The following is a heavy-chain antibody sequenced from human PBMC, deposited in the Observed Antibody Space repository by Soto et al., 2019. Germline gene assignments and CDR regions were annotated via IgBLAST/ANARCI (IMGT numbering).Heavy chain of an antibody. Sequence: SETLSLTCAVYGGSFSGYYWSWIRQPPGKGLEWIGEINHSGSTNYNPSLKSRVTISVDTSKNQFSLKLSSVTAADTAVYYCAKSQANDYGDYVDYWGQGTLVTVSS. CDR2: INHSGST. J-gene: IGHJ4*02. CDR1: GGSFSGYY. V-gene: IGHV4-34*01. CDR3: AKSQANDYGDYVDY. D-gene: IGHD4-17*01.